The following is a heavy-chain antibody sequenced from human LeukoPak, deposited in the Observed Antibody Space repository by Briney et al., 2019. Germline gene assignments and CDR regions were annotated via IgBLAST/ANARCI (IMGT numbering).Heavy chain of an antibody. CDR3: AGRAILTGYYYFDP. V-gene: IGHV4-34*01. CDR2: INHSGST. D-gene: IGHD3-9*01. J-gene: IGHJ5*02. Sequence: PSETLSLTCAVYGGSFSGYYWSWIRQPPGKGLEWIGEINHSGSTNYNPSLKSRVTISVDTSKNQFSLKLSSVTAADTAVYYCAGRAILTGYYYFDPWGQGTLVTVSS. CDR1: GGSFSGYY.